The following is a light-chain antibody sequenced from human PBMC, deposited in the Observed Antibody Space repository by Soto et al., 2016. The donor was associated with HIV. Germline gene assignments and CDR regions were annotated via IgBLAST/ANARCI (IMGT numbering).Light chain of an antibody. CDR1: QSW. J-gene: IGKJ1*01. Sequence: DIQMTQSPSTLSASIGDRVTITCRASQSWLAWYQQKPGKAPKLLIYKASSLESGVPSRFSGSGSGTEFTLTISSLQPDDFATYYCQQYNSYWAFGQGTKVEIK. CDR3: QQYNSYWA. CDR2: KAS. V-gene: IGKV1-5*03.